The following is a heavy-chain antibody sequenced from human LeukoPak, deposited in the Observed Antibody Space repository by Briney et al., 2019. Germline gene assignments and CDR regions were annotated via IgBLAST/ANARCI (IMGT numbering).Heavy chain of an antibody. CDR2: MNPNSGNT. CDR1: GYTFTSYD. J-gene: IGHJ4*02. V-gene: IGHV1-8*01. Sequence: ASVKVSCKASGYTFTSYDINWVRQATGQGLEWMGWMNPNSGNTGYAQKFQGRVTMTRNTSISTAYMELSSLRSEDTAVYYCARRSNGGRQWFSDYWGQGTLVTVPS. D-gene: IGHD3-16*01. CDR3: ARRSNGGRQWFSDY.